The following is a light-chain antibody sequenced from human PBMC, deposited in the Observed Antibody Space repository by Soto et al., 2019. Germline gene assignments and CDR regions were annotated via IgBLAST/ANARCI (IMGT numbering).Light chain of an antibody. CDR3: MQALQTPLT. CDR1: QSLLHSNGYNY. J-gene: IGKJ4*01. V-gene: IGKV2-28*01. Sequence: DVVMTQSPLSLPVTPGEPASISCRSSQSLLHSNGYNYLDWDLQKPGQSPQLLIYLGSNRASGVPDRFSGSGSGTDFTLKISRVEDEDVGVYYCMQALQTPLTFGGGTKVEIK. CDR2: LGS.